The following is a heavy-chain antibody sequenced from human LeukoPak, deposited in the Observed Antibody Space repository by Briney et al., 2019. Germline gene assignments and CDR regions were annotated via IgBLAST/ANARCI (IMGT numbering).Heavy chain of an antibody. CDR3: ARGWDSSGWYDYKYMDV. CDR2: ISSSSSYI. J-gene: IGHJ6*03. CDR1: GFTFSSYS. D-gene: IGHD6-19*01. V-gene: IGHV3-21*01. Sequence: GGSLRLSCAASGFTFSSYSMNWVRQAPGKGLEWVSSISSSSSYIYYADSVKGRFTISRDNAKNSLYLQLNSLRAEDTAVYYCARGWDSSGWYDYKYMDVWGKGTPGTLSS.